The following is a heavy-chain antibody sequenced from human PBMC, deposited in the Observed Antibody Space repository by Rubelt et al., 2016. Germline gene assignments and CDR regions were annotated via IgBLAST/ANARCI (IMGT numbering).Heavy chain of an antibody. CDR3: ARGRDSGWLTPPGFYFDY. Sequence: QVQLVQSGAEVKKPGSSVKVSCKASGGTFSSYAISWVRQAPGQGLEWMGGIIPIFGTANYAQKFQGRVAITADKSTGTAYMELSSLRSEDTAVYYWARGRDSGWLTPPGFYFDYWGQGTLVTVSS. J-gene: IGHJ4*02. CDR1: GGTFSSYA. CDR2: IIPIFGTA. V-gene: IGHV1-69*06. D-gene: IGHD6-19*01.